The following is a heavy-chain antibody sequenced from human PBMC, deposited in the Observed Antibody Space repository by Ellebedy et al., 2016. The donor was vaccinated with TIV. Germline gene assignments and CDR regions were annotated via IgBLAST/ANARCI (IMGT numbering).Heavy chain of an antibody. J-gene: IGHJ6*02. D-gene: IGHD3-10*01. CDR3: ARVYWARGVSKHGMDV. V-gene: IGHV3-11*06. Sequence: SVKGRFTVSRDNAKNSLDLQMNSLRGEDTAVYFCARVYWARGVSKHGMDVWGQGTTVTVSS.